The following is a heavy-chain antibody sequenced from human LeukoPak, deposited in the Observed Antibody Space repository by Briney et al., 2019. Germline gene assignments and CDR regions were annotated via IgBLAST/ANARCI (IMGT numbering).Heavy chain of an antibody. CDR2: IKSKTDGGTT. CDR3: TTGYSSSWDRPGDY. CDR1: GFTFSNAW. J-gene: IGHJ4*02. Sequence: PGGSLRLSCAASGFTFSNAWMSWVRQAPGKGLEWVGRIKSKTDGGTTDYAAPVKGRVTMSRDDSKSTLYLQMNSLKTEDTAVYYCTTGYSSSWDRPGDYWGQGTLVTVSS. D-gene: IGHD6-13*01. V-gene: IGHV3-15*01.